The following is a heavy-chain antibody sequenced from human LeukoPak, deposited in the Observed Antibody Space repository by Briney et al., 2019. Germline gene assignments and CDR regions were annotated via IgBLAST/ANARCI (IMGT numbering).Heavy chain of an antibody. Sequence: PSETLSLTCTVSGGSISSYDWSWIRQPAGKGLEWIGRIYTSGSTNYNPSLNSRVTMSVDTSKNQFSLKLSSVTAADTAVYYCARGLPDSSGYYTAEYFQHWGQGTLVTVSS. V-gene: IGHV4-4*07. CDR1: GGSISSYD. D-gene: IGHD3-22*01. CDR2: IYTSGST. CDR3: ARGLPDSSGYYTAEYFQH. J-gene: IGHJ1*01.